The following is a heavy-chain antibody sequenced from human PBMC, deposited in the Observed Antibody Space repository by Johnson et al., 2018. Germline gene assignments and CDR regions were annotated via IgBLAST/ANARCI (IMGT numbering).Heavy chain of an antibody. CDR3: AKDMGIAAAGAAYGMDV. D-gene: IGHD6-13*01. J-gene: IGHJ6*02. CDR2: ISWNSGSI. Sequence: VQLAQSGGGLVQPGRSLRLSCAASGFTFDDYAMHWVRQAPGKGLEWVSGISWNSGSIGYADSVKGRFTISRDNAKNSLYLQMTRVSAEDTAWYYCAKDMGIAAAGAAYGMDVWCQGTTVTVSS. CDR1: GFTFDDYA. V-gene: IGHV3-9*01.